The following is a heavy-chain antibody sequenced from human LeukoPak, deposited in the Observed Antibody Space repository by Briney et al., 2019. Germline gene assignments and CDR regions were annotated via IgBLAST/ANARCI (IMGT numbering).Heavy chain of an antibody. CDR1: GFTFSSYW. V-gene: IGHV3-7*03. CDR2: IKQDGSEK. J-gene: IGHJ6*03. Sequence: GGSLRLSCAASGFTFSSYWMSWVRQVPGKGLEWVANIKQDGSEKYYVDSVKGRFTISRDNSKNTLYLQMNSLRAEDTAVYYCASRSCSSTSCPSKPYYYYMDVWGKGTTVTVSS. D-gene: IGHD2-2*01. CDR3: ASRSCSSTSCPSKPYYYYMDV.